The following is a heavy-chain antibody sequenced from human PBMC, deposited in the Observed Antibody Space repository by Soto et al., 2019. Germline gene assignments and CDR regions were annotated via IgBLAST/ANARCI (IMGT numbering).Heavy chain of an antibody. Sequence: SETLSLTCTVSGGSISSYYWSWIRQPPGKGLEWIGYIYYSGSTNYNPSLKSRVTISVDTSKNQFSLKLSSVTAADTAVYYCARRRGYCSGFFCLTAYYYYYMDFWGKGSSVTVSS. D-gene: IGHD2-15*01. CDR3: ARRRGYCSGFFCLTAYYYYYMDF. J-gene: IGHJ6*03. CDR2: IYYSGST. CDR1: GGSISSYY. V-gene: IGHV4-59*01.